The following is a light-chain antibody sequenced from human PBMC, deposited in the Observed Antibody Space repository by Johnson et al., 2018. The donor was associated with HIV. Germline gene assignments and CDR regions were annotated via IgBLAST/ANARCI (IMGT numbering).Light chain of an antibody. J-gene: IGLJ1*01. V-gene: IGLV1-51*02. CDR2: ENN. CDR3: GTWDSSLSAYV. Sequence: QSVLTQPPSVSAAPGQKVTISCSGGTSNIESNCVSWYQLLPGTAPKVLIYENNKRPSGIPDRFSGSKSGTSATLGITGLQTEDEAEYYCGTWDSSLSAYVFGTGTKVTVL. CDR1: TSNIESNC.